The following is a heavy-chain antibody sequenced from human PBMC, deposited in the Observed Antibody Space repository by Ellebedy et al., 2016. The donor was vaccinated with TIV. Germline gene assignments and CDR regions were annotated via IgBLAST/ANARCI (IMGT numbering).Heavy chain of an antibody. CDR1: GFTFSNAW. Sequence: LSLTCAASGFTFSNAWMHWVRQAPGKGLVWVSRINSDGSSTIYADSVKGRFTISRDNAKNTLYLQMNSLRAEDTAVYYCARIAVAGTSSRGGVDYWGQGTLVTVSS. J-gene: IGHJ4*02. V-gene: IGHV3-74*01. CDR3: ARIAVAGTSSRGGVDY. D-gene: IGHD6-19*01. CDR2: INSDGSST.